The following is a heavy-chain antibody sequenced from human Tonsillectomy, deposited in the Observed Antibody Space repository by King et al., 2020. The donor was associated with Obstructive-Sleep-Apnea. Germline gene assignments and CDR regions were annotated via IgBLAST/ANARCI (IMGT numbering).Heavy chain of an antibody. D-gene: IGHD2-15*01. V-gene: IGHV3-43*01. CDR1: GFTFDDYT. Sequence: VQLVESGGVVVQPGGSLRLSCAASGFTFDDYTMHWVRQAPGKGLEWVSLISWDGGSTYYADSVKGRFTISRDNSKNSLYLQMNSLRTEDTALYYCAKDIYCSGGSCHKYFQHWDQGTLVTVSS. CDR3: AKDIYCSGGSCHKYFQH. CDR2: ISWDGGST. J-gene: IGHJ1*01.